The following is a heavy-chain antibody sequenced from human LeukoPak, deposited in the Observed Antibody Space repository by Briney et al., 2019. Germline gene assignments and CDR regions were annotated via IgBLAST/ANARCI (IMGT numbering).Heavy chain of an antibody. CDR3: ARDDPYSSSWYGNSYYYMDV. J-gene: IGHJ6*03. CDR1: GGSISSYY. D-gene: IGHD6-13*01. CDR2: IYYSGST. V-gene: IGHV4-59*01. Sequence: PSETLSLTCTVSGGSISSYYWSWIRQPPGKGLEWIGYIYYSGSTNYNPSLKSRVTIPVDTSKNQFSLKLSSVTAADTAVYYCARDDPYSSSWYGNSYYYMDVWGKGTTVTVSS.